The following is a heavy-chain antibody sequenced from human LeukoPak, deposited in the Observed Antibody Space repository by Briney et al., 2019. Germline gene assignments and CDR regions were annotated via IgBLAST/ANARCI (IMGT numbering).Heavy chain of an antibody. Sequence: ASVKASCKASGYTFNRYGMNWVRQAPGHGLEWMGWINTNTGNPTYAQGFTGRFVFSLDTSVSTAYLQINSLKAEDTAVYYCARDSISGSYVHYDNWGQGTLVTVSS. D-gene: IGHD1-26*01. V-gene: IGHV7-4-1*02. CDR1: GYTFNRYG. J-gene: IGHJ4*02. CDR3: ARDSISGSYVHYDN. CDR2: INTNTGNP.